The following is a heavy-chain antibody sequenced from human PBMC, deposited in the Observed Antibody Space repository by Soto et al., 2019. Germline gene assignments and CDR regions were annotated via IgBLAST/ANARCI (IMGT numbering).Heavy chain of an antibody. CDR1: GGSISSGGYY. D-gene: IGHD3-9*01. J-gene: IGHJ4*02. CDR3: ARAADILTGYLDY. Sequence: PSETLSLTCTVSGGSISSGGYYWSWIRQHPGKGLEWIGYIYYSGSTYYNPSLKSRVTISVDTSKNQFSLKLSSVTAADTAVYYCARAADILTGYLDYWGQGTLVTVSS. V-gene: IGHV4-31*03. CDR2: IYYSGST.